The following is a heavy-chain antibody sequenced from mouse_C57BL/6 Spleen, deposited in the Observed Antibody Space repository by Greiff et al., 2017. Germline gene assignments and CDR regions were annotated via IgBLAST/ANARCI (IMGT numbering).Heavy chain of an antibody. CDR3: AAGLDY. CDR1: GYSFTGYY. J-gene: IGHJ2*01. V-gene: IGHV1-43*01. Sequence: EVMLVESGPELLKPGASVKISCKASGYSFTGYYMHWVKQSSEKSLEWIGEINPSTGGTSYNQKFKGKATLTVDKSSSTAYMQLKSLTSEDSAVYYCAAGLDYWGQGTTLTVSS. CDR2: INPSTGGT.